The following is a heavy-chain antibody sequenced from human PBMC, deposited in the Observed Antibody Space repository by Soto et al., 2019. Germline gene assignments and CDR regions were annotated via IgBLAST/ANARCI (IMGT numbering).Heavy chain of an antibody. Sequence: SETLSLTCAVSGGSISSSNWWSWVRQPPGKGLEWIGEIYHSGSTNYNPSLKSRVTISVDKSKNQFSLKLSSVTAADTAVYYCARGPHSSIVGAGNWFDPWGQGTLVTVSS. CDR2: IYHSGST. V-gene: IGHV4-4*02. D-gene: IGHD1-26*01. CDR1: GGSISSSNW. CDR3: ARGPHSSIVGAGNWFDP. J-gene: IGHJ5*02.